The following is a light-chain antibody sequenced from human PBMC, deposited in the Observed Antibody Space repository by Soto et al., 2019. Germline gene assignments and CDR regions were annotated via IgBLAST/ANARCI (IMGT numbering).Light chain of an antibody. Sequence: IVLTQSPVPLSLSPGERATLSYRASQSVSSTYLIWYQQKPGQAPSLLIYGASSRATGVPDRFSGGGSGTDFTLTISRLEPEDFAVYYCQHFVNALTWTFGQGTKVDI. V-gene: IGKV3-20*01. CDR2: GAS. J-gene: IGKJ1*01. CDR1: QSVSSTY. CDR3: QHFVNALTWT.